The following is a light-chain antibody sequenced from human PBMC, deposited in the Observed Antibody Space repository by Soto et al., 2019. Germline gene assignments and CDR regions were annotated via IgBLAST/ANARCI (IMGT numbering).Light chain of an antibody. V-gene: IGKV3-15*01. Sequence: EIVMTQSPATLSVSPGERATLSCRASQSISSNLAWYQQKLGQAPTLLIYRASTRATGIPARFSGSGSGTEFTLTISSLQSEDFALYYCHQYENWPQTFGQGTKVDIK. J-gene: IGKJ1*01. CDR1: QSISSN. CDR3: HQYENWPQT. CDR2: RAS.